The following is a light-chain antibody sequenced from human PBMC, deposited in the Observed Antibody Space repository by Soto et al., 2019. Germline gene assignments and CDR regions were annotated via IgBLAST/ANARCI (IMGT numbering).Light chain of an antibody. CDR2: GAS. V-gene: IGKV1D-16*01. CDR3: QQYDRYPRT. CDR1: QGISTW. J-gene: IGKJ1*01. Sequence: DIQMTQFPSSVSACVGDRVNITCRASQGISTWLAWYQQKPERAPKSLIYGASRLQSGVPPRFSGSGSETDFTLTISGLQPEDFATYYCQQYDRYPRTFGQGTKVEIK.